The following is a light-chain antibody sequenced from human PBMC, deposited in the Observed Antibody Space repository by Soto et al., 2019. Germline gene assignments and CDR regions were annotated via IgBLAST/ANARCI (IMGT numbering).Light chain of an antibody. CDR3: QQSFSTPT. J-gene: IGKJ5*01. CDR2: SAS. V-gene: IGKV1-8*01. Sequence: AIRMTQSPSSFSASTGDRVTITCRASQGISSYLAWYQQKPGKAPKLLIYSASNLQSGVPSRFSGSGSGTDFTLTISSLQPEDFATYYCQQSFSTPTFGQGTRLEIK. CDR1: QGISSY.